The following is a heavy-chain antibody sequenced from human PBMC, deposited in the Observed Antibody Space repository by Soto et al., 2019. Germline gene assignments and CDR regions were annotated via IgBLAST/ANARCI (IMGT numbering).Heavy chain of an antibody. D-gene: IGHD1-26*01. CDR1: GGTFSSYS. V-gene: IGHV1-69*01. CDR2: IIPIFGTA. J-gene: IGHJ4*02. CDR3: ARDGGRHSGGIDY. Sequence: QVQLVQSGAEVKKPGSSVKVSCKASGGTFSSYSINWVRQAPGQGLEWMGEIIPIFGTANYAQKFQGRVTITADESTGTAYMELSSPRSEDTAVYYCARDGGRHSGGIDYWGQGTLVTVSS.